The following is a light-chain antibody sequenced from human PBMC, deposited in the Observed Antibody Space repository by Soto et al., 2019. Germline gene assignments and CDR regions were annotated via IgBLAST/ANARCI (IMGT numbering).Light chain of an antibody. J-gene: IGKJ5*01. Sequence: DIQMTQSPSSLSASVGDRVTITCRASQSISSYLNWYQQKPGKAPKLLIYAASSLQSGVPSRFSGSGSGTDFALTISSLQPEDSATYYCQQSHSVPPTFGQGTRLEIK. CDR1: QSISSY. CDR2: AAS. V-gene: IGKV1-39*01. CDR3: QQSHSVPPT.